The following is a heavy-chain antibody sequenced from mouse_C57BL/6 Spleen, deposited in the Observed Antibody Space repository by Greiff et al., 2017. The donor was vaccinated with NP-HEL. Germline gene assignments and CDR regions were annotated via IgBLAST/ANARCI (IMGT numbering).Heavy chain of an antibody. J-gene: IGHJ4*01. V-gene: IGHV1-55*01. CDR3: ARWRYYDYDDAMDY. CDR1: GYTFTSYW. Sequence: VQLQQPGAELVKPGASVKMSCKASGYTFTSYWITWVKQRPGQGLEWIGDIYPGSGSNNYNEKFKSKATLTVDTSSSTAYMQLSSLTSEDSAVYYCARWRYYDYDDAMDYWGQGTSVTVSS. D-gene: IGHD2-4*01. CDR2: IYPGSGSN.